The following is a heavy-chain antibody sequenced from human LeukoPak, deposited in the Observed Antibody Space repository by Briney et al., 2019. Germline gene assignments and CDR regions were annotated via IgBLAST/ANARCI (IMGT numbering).Heavy chain of an antibody. CDR2: INPSGTST. J-gene: IGHJ4*02. Sequence: GASVKVSCKASGFTFTTYYMHWVRQAPGQGLEWMGLINPSGTSTNYAQKFQGRVTMTKDTSTSTVYMELNSLRSEDTAVYYCAREFRGSYFDYWGQGTLVTVSS. V-gene: IGHV1-46*01. D-gene: IGHD2-21*01. CDR3: AREFRGSYFDY. CDR1: GFTFTTYY.